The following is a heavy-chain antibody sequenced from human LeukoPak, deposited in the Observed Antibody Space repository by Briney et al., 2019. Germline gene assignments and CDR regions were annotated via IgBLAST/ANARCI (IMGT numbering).Heavy chain of an antibody. J-gene: IGHJ4*02. CDR2: IYYSGST. CDR1: GGSISSYY. V-gene: IGHV4-59*01. Sequence: SETLSLTCTVSGGSISSYYWSWIRQPPGKGLEWIGYIYYSGSTNYNPSLKSRVTISVDTSKNQFSLKLSSVTAADTAVYYCARTLPYDYVWGSYRPPWSYYFDYWGQGTLVTVSS. CDR3: ARTLPYDYVWGSYRPPWSYYFDY. D-gene: IGHD3-16*01.